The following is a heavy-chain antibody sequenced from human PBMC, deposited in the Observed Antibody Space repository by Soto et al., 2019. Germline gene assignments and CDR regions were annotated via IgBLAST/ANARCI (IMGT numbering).Heavy chain of an antibody. J-gene: IGHJ4*02. V-gene: IGHV3-23*01. D-gene: IGHD3-10*01. Sequence: GGSLRLSCGASGITCGSRAMSWVRQAPGEGLEWVSTITDTGGDTKYADSVRGRFTMSRDNSKKTLYLQMNSLRVEDSALYYCARGSTDSYPGSRIFDFWGRGTLVTVSS. CDR1: GITCGSRA. CDR3: ARGSTDSYPGSRIFDF. CDR2: ITDTGGDT.